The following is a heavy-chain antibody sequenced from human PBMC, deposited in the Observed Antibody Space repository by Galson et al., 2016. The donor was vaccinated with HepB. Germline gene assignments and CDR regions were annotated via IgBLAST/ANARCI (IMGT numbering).Heavy chain of an antibody. J-gene: IGHJ4*02. CDR2: INPSGDYT. V-gene: IGHV1-46*01. CDR1: GYTFTSYY. Sequence: SVKVSCKASGYTFTSYYIHWLRQAPGQGLEWMGVINPSGDYTRFAQKFRGRVSMTWDTSTSTVYMEMTSLKSEDTAVYYCARDQWEIQTVIVVTGELDYWGQGTLVTVSA. D-gene: IGHD3-22*01. CDR3: ARDQWEIQTVIVVTGELDY.